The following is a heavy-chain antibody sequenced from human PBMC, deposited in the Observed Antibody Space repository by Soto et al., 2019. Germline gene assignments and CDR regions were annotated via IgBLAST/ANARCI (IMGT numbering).Heavy chain of an antibody. V-gene: IGHV3-53*01. CDR1: GFTVSSNY. CDR2: IYSGGST. J-gene: IGHJ4*02. CDR3: ARNYYDSGGGFDY. D-gene: IGHD3-22*01. Sequence: PGGSLRLSCAASGFTVSSNYMSWVRQAPGKGLEWVSVIYSGGSTYYADSVKGRFTISRDNSKNTLYLQMNSLRAEDTAVYYCARNYYDSGGGFDYWGQGPLVTVSS.